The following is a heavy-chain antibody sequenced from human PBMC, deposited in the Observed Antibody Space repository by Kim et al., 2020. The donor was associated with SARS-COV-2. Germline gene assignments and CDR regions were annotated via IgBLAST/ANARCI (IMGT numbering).Heavy chain of an antibody. V-gene: IGHV4-34*04. D-gene: IGHD3-22*01. Sequence: NNPSLMSRGTISVDMYKNQFSLKLSSVTAADTAVYYCARYYLDTRGLRGLDVWGQGTTVTVSS. J-gene: IGHJ6*02. CDR3: ARYYLDTRGLRGLDV.